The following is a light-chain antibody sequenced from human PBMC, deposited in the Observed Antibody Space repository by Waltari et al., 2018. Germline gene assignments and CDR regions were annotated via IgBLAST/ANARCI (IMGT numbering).Light chain of an antibody. Sequence: EIVMTQSPAHLSVSPGDSVPISCRASQYIGTNLAWYQQKPGQAPRLLIYPASTRATGIPARFSGSGSGTDFTLTISGLQSEDFAVYYCEQYNNWPPCTFGQGTRLEI. V-gene: IGKV3D-15*01. CDR2: PAS. CDR1: QYIGTN. J-gene: IGKJ2*02. CDR3: EQYNNWPPCT.